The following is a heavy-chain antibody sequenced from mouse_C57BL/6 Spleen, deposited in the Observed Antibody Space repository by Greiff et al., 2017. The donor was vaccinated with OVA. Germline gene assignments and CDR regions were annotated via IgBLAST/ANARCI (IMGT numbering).Heavy chain of an antibody. CDR2: IDPETGGT. V-gene: IGHV1-15*01. CDR3: TRWDYYDYGGFAY. CDR1: GYTFTDYE. D-gene: IGHD2-4*01. Sequence: QVQLQQSEAELVRPGASVTLSCKASGYTFTDYEMHWVKQTPVHGLEWIGAIDPETGGTAYNQKFKGKAILTADKSSSTAYMELRSLTSEDSAVYYCTRWDYYDYGGFAYWGQGTLVTVSA. J-gene: IGHJ3*01.